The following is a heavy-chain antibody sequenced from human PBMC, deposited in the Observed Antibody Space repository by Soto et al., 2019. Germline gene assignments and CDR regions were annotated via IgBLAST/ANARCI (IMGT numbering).Heavy chain of an antibody. CDR1: GYTFTGYY. Sequence: ASVKVSCKASGYTFTGYYMHWVRQAPGQGLEWMGWINPNSGGTNYAQKFQGWVTMTRDTSISTAYMELSRLRSDDTAMYYCARDQGDYSIAHYYYYGMDVWGQGTTVTVSS. CDR3: ARDQGDYSIAHYYYYGMDV. D-gene: IGHD4-4*01. J-gene: IGHJ6*02. V-gene: IGHV1-2*04. CDR2: INPNSGGT.